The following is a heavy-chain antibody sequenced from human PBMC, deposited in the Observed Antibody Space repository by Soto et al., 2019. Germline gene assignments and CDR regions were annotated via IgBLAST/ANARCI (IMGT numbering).Heavy chain of an antibody. CDR1: GYTFNSYY. Sequence: ASVKVSCKASGYTFNSYYMHWVRQAPGQGLEWMGIINPSGGSTSYAQKFQGRVTMTRDTSTSTVYMELSSLRSEDTAVYYCARPAAAGTPIDAFDIWGQGTMVTVSS. CDR2: INPSGGST. J-gene: IGHJ3*02. D-gene: IGHD6-13*01. V-gene: IGHV1-46*02. CDR3: ARPAAAGTPIDAFDI.